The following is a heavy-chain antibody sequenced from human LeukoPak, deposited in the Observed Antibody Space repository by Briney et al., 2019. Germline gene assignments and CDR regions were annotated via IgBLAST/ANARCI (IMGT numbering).Heavy chain of an antibody. V-gene: IGHV4-4*07. Sequence: SETLSLTCTVSGGSISIYYWSWIRQPAGKGLEWIGRIDTSGITNYNPSLKSRVSMSVDTSKNQFSLRLGSVTAADTAVYYCARVGDYALKDWGQGTLVTVSS. CDR1: GGSISIYY. D-gene: IGHD3-16*01. J-gene: IGHJ4*02. CDR3: ARVGDYALKD. CDR2: IDTSGIT.